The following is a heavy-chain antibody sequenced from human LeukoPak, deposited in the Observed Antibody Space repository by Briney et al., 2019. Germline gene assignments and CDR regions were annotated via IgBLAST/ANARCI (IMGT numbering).Heavy chain of an antibody. CDR3: VRDAIVGFFDY. V-gene: IGHV3-53*01. D-gene: IGHD2-15*01. CDR2: LYSGGSP. CDR1: GFTVSSNY. Sequence: PGGSLRLSCAASGFTVSSNYMNWVRQAPGKGLEWVSVLYSGGSPYYADSVKGRFTISRDNSKNTLYLQMNSLRAEDTAMYYCVRDAIVGFFDYWGQGTLVTASS. J-gene: IGHJ4*02.